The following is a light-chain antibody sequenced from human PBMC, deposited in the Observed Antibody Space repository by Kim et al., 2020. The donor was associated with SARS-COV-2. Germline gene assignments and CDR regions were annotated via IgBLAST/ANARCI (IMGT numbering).Light chain of an antibody. V-gene: IGLV6-57*01. CDR2: EDN. CDR1: SGRSASNY. J-gene: IGLJ2*01. Sequence: VTLACPRVSGRSASNYGQWYQQRPGSSPTIVIYEDNQRPSGAPDRVSGSSDSSSNSASLTISGLKTEDEADYYCQCQSYDSSNVVFGGGTQLTVL. CDR3: QSYDSSNVV.